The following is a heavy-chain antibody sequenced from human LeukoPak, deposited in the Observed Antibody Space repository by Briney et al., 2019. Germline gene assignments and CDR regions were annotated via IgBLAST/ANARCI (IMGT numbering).Heavy chain of an antibody. Sequence: GGSLRLSCAASGFTFSSYAMSWVRQAPGKGLEWVSAISGRGGSTYYADSVKGRFTISRDNSKNTLYLQMNSLRAEDTAVYYCAKFVSLTYWDLFYFDYWGQGTLVTVSS. D-gene: IGHD1-7*01. V-gene: IGHV3-23*01. CDR3: AKFVSLTYWDLFYFDY. CDR2: ISGRGGST. J-gene: IGHJ4*02. CDR1: GFTFSSYA.